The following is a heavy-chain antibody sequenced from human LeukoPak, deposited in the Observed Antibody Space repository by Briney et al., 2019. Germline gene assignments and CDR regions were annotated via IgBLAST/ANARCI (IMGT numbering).Heavy chain of an antibody. CDR1: GGSISTYY. D-gene: IGHD2-2*01. Sequence: SETLSLTCTVSGGSISTYYWSWIRQPPGKGLEWIGYVYHSGSTNYNPSLKSRVTMSVDTSKNQFSLKLTSVTAADTAVYYCARGHTSSPPVHFDYWGQGTLVTVSS. CDR3: ARGHTSSPPVHFDY. V-gene: IGHV4-59*01. J-gene: IGHJ4*02. CDR2: VYHSGST.